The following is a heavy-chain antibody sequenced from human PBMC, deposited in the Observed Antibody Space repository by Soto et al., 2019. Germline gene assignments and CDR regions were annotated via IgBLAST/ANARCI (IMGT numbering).Heavy chain of an antibody. CDR2: IYHSGST. V-gene: IGHV4-30-2*01. CDR3: ANVPSEWELLPWFDP. J-gene: IGHJ5*02. CDR1: GGSISSGGYS. D-gene: IGHD1-26*01. Sequence: SETLSLTCAVSGGSISSGGYSWSWIRQPPGKGLEWIGYIYHSGSTYYNPSLKSRVTISVDRSKNQFSLKLSSVTAADTAVYYCANVPSEWELLPWFDPWGQGTLVTVSS.